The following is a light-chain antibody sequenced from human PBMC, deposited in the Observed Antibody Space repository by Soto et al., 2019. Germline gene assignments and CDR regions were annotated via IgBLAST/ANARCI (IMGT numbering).Light chain of an antibody. CDR3: QQYGSSPWT. CDR1: QSVSSSY. V-gene: IGKV3-20*01. J-gene: IGKJ1*01. CDR2: GAS. Sequence: EIVLTQSPGTLSLSPGERATLSCRASQSVSSSYLAWYQQKPGQAPRPLIYGASSRAIGIPDRFSGSGSGTDFTLTISRLGPEDFAVYYCQQYGSSPWTFGQGTKVEIK.